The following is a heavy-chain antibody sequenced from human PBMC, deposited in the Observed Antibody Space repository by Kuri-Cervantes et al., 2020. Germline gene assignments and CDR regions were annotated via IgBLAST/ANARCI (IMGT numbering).Heavy chain of an antibody. J-gene: IGHJ6*02. CDR1: GFTFDDYS. CDR3: AKDLGAYGYHYGRDV. CDR2: VSWNSGSI. D-gene: IGHD2-21*01. V-gene: IGHV3-9*01. Sequence: GGSLRLSCAASGFTFDDYSMNWVRQAPGKGLEWVAGVSWNSGSIGYTDSVKGRFTISRDNANHSLHLHMSSLRAEDTAFYYCAKDLGAYGYHYGRDVWGQGTTVTVSS.